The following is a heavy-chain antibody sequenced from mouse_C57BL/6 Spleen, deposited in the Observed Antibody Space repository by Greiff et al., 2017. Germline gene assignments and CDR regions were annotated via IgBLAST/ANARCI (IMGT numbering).Heavy chain of an antibody. CDR1: GFSLRTFGMG. CDR3: ARNYGSSYDWYFDV. D-gene: IGHD1-1*01. V-gene: IGHV8-8*01. Sequence: QVTLKVCGPGILQPSQTLSLTCSFSGFSLRTFGMGVGWIRQPSGKGLEWLAHIWWDDDKYYNPALKSRLTIAKDTSKNQVFLKIANVDTADTATYYCARNYGSSYDWYFDVWGTGTTVTVSS. CDR2: IWWDDDK. J-gene: IGHJ1*03.